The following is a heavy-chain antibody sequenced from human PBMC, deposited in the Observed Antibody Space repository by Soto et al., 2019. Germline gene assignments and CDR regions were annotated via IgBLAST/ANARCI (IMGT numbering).Heavy chain of an antibody. CDR1: GFTFTSSA. D-gene: IGHD3-10*01. CDR3: ARSAHYYGSGSYYTGFDY. J-gene: IGHJ4*02. Sequence: GASVKVSCKASGFTFTSSAVQWVRQARGQRLEWIGWIVVGSGNTNYAQKFQERVTITRDKSTSTAYMELSSLRSEDTAVYYCARSAHYYGSGSYYTGFDYWGQGTLVTVSS. CDR2: IVVGSGNT. V-gene: IGHV1-58*01.